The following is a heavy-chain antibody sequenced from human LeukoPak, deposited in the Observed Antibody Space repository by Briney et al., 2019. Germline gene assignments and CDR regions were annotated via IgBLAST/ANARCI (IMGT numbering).Heavy chain of an antibody. CDR3: TTSYGDYVIEYYFDY. Sequence: PGRSLRLSCTASGFAFGDYAMSWVRQAPGKGLEWVGFIRSKAYGGTTEYAASVKGRFTISRDDSKGIAYLQMNSLKTEDTAVYYCTTSYGDYVIEYYFDYWGQGTLVTVSS. CDR1: GFAFGDYA. J-gene: IGHJ4*02. V-gene: IGHV3-49*04. CDR2: IRSKAYGGTT. D-gene: IGHD4-17*01.